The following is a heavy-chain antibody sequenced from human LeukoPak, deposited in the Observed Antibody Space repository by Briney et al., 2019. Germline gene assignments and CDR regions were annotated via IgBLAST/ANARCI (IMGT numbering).Heavy chain of an antibody. CDR1: GFTFSSYG. J-gene: IGHJ4*02. CDR2: ISITDGDT. Sequence: GGSLRLSCAASGFTFSSYGMGWVRQAPGKGLEWVSTISITDGDTYYADSVKGRFTISRDNSKNTLYLQMNSLRAEDTAVYYCARAMIFGVVNLDYWGQGTLVTVSS. V-gene: IGHV3-23*01. CDR3: ARAMIFGVVNLDY. D-gene: IGHD3-3*01.